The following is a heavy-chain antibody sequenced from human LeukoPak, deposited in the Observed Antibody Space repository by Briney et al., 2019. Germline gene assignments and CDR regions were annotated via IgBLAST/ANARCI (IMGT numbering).Heavy chain of an antibody. CDR1: GFTFSTYA. Sequence: GGSLRLSCAASGFTFSTYAMSWVRQAPGKGLEWVSGIRGSGDSTYYADSVKGRFTISRDNSKNTLYLQMNSLRVEDTAVYYCAKSQLVRGGYYYYGMDVWGQGTTVTVSS. V-gene: IGHV3-23*01. D-gene: IGHD3-10*01. J-gene: IGHJ6*02. CDR2: IRGSGDST. CDR3: AKSQLVRGGYYYYGMDV.